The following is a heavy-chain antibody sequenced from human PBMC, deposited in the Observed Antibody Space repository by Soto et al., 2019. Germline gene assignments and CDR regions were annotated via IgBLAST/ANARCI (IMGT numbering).Heavy chain of an antibody. V-gene: IGHV1-46*01. CDR3: ARDFSLGVTTLLGWFDP. Sequence: ASVKVSCKASGYTFTSYYMHWVRQAPGQGLEWMGIINPSGGSTSYAQKFQGRVTMTRDTSTSTVYMELSSLRSEDTAVYYCARDFSLGVTTLLGWFDPWGQGTLVTVSS. CDR1: GYTFTSYY. CDR2: INPSGGST. J-gene: IGHJ5*02. D-gene: IGHD4-17*01.